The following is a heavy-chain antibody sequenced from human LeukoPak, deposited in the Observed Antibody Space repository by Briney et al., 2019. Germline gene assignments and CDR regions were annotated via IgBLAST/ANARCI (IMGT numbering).Heavy chain of an antibody. J-gene: IGHJ5*02. CDR2: INVYNGNT. V-gene: IGHV1-18*01. CDR1: GYTFTTYC. CDR3: ARDRVAVRPGWFDP. Sequence: GASAKVSCKASGYTFTTYCISWVRQAPGQGPEWMGWINVYNGNTKYAQRFQGRVTMTTDTSTSTAYLELRSLTSDDTAVYYCARDRVAVRPGWFDPWGQGSLVTVSS. D-gene: IGHD6-6*01.